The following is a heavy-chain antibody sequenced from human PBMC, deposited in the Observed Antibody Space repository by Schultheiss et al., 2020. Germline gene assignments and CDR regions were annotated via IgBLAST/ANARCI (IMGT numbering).Heavy chain of an antibody. J-gene: IGHJ5*02. D-gene: IGHD4-17*01. Sequence: SETLSLTCAVSGGSISSGAYYWSWIRQPPGKGLEWIGEINHSGSTNYNPSLKSRVTISVDTSKNQFSLKLSSVTAADTAVYYCARGRRTVTTFKGWFDPWGQGTLVTVSS. CDR1: GGSISSGAYY. CDR3: ARGRRTVTTFKGWFDP. V-gene: IGHV4-34*01. CDR2: INHSGST.